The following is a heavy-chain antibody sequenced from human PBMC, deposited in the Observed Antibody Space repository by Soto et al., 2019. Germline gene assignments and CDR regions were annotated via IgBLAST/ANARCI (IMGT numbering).Heavy chain of an antibody. CDR2: IIPMFGTA. D-gene: IGHD5-18*01. V-gene: IGHV1-69*05. CDR1: GGTFSTYA. J-gene: IGHJ4*02. CDR3: ASGIQLWLRRINNGYSG. Sequence: QVQLVQSGAEVKKPESSVKVSCKAPGGTFSTYAISWVRQAPGQGLEWMGGIIPMFGTANYAQRFQDRVTXAXXESTNTVYMWLSSLRSEDTAVYFCASGIQLWLRRINNGYSGWGQGTLVTVSS.